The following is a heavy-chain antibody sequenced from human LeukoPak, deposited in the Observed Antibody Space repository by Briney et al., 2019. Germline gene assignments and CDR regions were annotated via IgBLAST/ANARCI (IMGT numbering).Heavy chain of an antibody. J-gene: IGHJ4*02. V-gene: IGHV3-11*01. Sequence: GGSLRLSCAASGFTFSDYYMSWIRQAPGKGLEWVSYISSSGSTIYYADSVKGRFTISRDNAKNSLYLQMNSLRAEDTAVYYCAREASSPVYYFDYWGQGTLVTVSS. CDR2: ISSSGSTI. D-gene: IGHD6-13*01. CDR3: AREASSPVYYFDY. CDR1: GFTFSDYY.